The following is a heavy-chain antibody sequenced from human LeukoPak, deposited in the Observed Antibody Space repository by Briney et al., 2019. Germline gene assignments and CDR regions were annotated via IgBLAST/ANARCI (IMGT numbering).Heavy chain of an antibody. CDR2: ISGSAMNT. CDR3: AKGPPYYRDY. D-gene: IGHD3-10*01. J-gene: IGHJ4*02. Sequence: PGGSLRLSCAASGFTFSSYALSWVRQAPGKGLEWVSGISGSAMNTYYADSVKGRFTISRDNSKNTLYLQVNSLRAEDTAVYYCAKGPPYYRDYWGQGTLVTVSS. CDR1: GFTFSSYA. V-gene: IGHV3-23*01.